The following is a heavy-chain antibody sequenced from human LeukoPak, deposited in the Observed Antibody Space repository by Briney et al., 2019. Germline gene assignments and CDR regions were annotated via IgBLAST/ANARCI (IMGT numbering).Heavy chain of an antibody. V-gene: IGHV3-23*01. J-gene: IGHJ3*02. D-gene: IGHD3-22*01. Sequence: GGSLRLSCAASGFTFSSYAMSWVRQAPGKGLEWVSAISGSGGSTYYADSVKGRFTISRDNSKNTLYLQMNSLRAEDTAVYYCAKNRADSASITMIVVDAFDIWGQGTMDTVSS. CDR3: AKNRADSASITMIVVDAFDI. CDR2: ISGSGGST. CDR1: GFTFSSYA.